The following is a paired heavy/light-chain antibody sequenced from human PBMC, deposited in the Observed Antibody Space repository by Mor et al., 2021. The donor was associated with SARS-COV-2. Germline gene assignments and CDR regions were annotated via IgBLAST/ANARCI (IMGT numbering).Light chain of an antibody. CDR1: QSVSSN. CDR3: QQYNNWPLT. J-gene: IGKJ4*01. CDR2: GAS. V-gene: IGKV3-15*01. Sequence: EIVMTQSPATLSVSPGERATLSCRASQSVSSNLAWYQQKPGQAPRLLIYGASTRATGIAARFSGSGSGTEFTLTISSLQSEDFAVYYCQQYNNWPLTFGGGTKVEIK.
Heavy chain of an antibody. J-gene: IGHJ5*02. Sequence: EVQLVESGGGLVQPGGSLRLSCAASGFTFSGYSMSWVRQAPGKGLEWVSSISGSTVNTYYADSVKGRFSISRDNSKNMLFLLMNSLRAEDTAIYYCAKKGSNTADIWLDPWGQGTLVTVSS. V-gene: IGHV3-23*04. CDR1: GFTFSGYS. CDR3: AKKGSNTADIWLDP. CDR2: ISGSTVNT. D-gene: IGHD3-10*01.